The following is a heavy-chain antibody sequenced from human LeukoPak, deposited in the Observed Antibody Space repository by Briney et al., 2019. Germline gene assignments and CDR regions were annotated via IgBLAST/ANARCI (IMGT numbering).Heavy chain of an antibody. J-gene: IGHJ4*02. CDR3: TVERHEGLYDRVPGYYPTNFDY. V-gene: IGHV3-21*01. Sequence: GGSLRLSCAASGFTFSSYSMNCLRQAPGKGLEWVSSISSSSSYIYYADSVNGRFTISRDNAKSSLYLQMNSLRAEDTAVCYCTVERHEGLYDRVPGYYPTNFDYWGQGTLVTVSS. CDR1: GFTFSSYS. D-gene: IGHD3-9*01. CDR2: ISSSSSYI.